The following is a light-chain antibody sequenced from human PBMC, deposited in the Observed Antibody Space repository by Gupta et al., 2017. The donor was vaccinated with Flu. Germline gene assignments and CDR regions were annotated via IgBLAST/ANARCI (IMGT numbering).Light chain of an antibody. CDR1: QNISSY. CDR3: QQSYSTPGT. V-gene: IGKV1-39*01. J-gene: IGKJ1*01. Sequence: PSSLSASVGDRVTITCRASQNISSYLNWYQQKPGKAPKLLIYAASSLQSGVPSRFSGSGSGTDFTLTISSLQPEDFATYYCQQSYSTPGTFGQGTKVEIK. CDR2: AAS.